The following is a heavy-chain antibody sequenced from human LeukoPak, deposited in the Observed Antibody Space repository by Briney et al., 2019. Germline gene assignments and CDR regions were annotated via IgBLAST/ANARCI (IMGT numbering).Heavy chain of an antibody. CDR2: IYYSGST. CDR1: GGSVSSGSYY. CDR3: ARGGYYDSTESPYYFDY. J-gene: IGHJ4*02. V-gene: IGHV4-61*01. Sequence: SETLSLTCTVSGGSVSSGSYYWSWIRQPPGKGLEWIGYIYYSGSTNYNPSLKSRVTISVDTSKNQFSLKLSSVTAADTAVYYCARGGYYDSTESPYYFDYWGQGTLVTVSS. D-gene: IGHD3-22*01.